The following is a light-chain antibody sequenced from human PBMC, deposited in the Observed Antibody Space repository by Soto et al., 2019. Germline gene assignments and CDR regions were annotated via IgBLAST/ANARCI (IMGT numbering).Light chain of an antibody. CDR1: SGSIASNY. Sequence: NFMLTQPHSVSESPGKTVTISCTRSSGSIASNYVQWYQQRPGSCPTTVIYEDNQRPSGVPDRFSGSIDSSSNSASLTISGLKTEDEADYYCQSYDSSNQVFGGGTKLTVL. CDR2: EDN. V-gene: IGLV6-57*01. CDR3: QSYDSSNQV. J-gene: IGLJ3*02.